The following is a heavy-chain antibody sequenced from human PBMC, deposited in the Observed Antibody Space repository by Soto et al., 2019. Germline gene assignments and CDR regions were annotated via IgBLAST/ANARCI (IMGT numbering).Heavy chain of an antibody. J-gene: IGHJ6*02. V-gene: IGHV3-33*01. Sequence: QVQLVESGGGVVQPGRSLRLSCAASGFTFSSYGMHWVRQAPGKGLEWAAVIWYDGSNKYYADSVKGRFTISRDNSKNTLYLQMNSLRAEDTAVYYCARGGTNYYYYYGMDVWGQGTTVTVSS. CDR3: ARGGTNYYYYYGMDV. D-gene: IGHD3-16*01. CDR1: GFTFSSYG. CDR2: IWYDGSNK.